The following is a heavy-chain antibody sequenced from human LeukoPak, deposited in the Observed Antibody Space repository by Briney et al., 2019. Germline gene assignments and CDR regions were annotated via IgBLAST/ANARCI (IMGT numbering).Heavy chain of an antibody. CDR3: ARGRRFLEWLSLYCFDY. D-gene: IGHD3-3*01. J-gene: IGHJ4*02. V-gene: IGHV1-8*03. CDR2: MNPNSGNT. Sequence: ASVKVSCKASGYTFTSYDINWVRQATGQGLEWMGWMNPNSGNTGYAQKFQGRVTITRNTSISTAYMELSSLRSEDTAVYYCARGRRFLEWLSLYCFDYWGQGTLVTVSS. CDR1: GYTFTSYD.